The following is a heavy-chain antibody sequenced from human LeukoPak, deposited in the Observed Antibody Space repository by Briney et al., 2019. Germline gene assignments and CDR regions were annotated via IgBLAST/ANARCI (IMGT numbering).Heavy chain of an antibody. V-gene: IGHV4-4*02. Sequence: ASETLSLTCAVSGGSISSSNWWSWVRQPPGKGLEWIGEIYHSGSTNYNPSLKSRVTISVDKSKNQFSLKLSSVTAADTAVYYCARDDYMTTESWFDPWGQGTLVTVSS. J-gene: IGHJ5*02. CDR3: ARDDYMTTESWFDP. CDR2: IYHSGST. D-gene: IGHD4-11*01. CDR1: GGSISSSNW.